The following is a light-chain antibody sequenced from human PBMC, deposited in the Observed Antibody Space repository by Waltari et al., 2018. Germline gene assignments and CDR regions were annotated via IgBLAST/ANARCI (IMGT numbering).Light chain of an antibody. V-gene: IGLV4-69*01. Sequence: QLVLTQSPSASAPLRASVMLPCPPSSAHSSTVLAWLQQQPEKGPRHLMKVNSEGSHSKGDEIPDRFSGSSSGGERYLTISSLQSEDEADYDCQTGGHGTWVFGGGTKLTVL. CDR2: VNSEGSH. CDR3: QTGGHGTWV. CDR1: SAHSSTV. J-gene: IGLJ3*02.